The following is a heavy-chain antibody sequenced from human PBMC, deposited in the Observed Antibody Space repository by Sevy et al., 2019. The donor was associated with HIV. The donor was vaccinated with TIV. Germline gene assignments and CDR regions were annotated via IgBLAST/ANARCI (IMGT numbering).Heavy chain of an antibody. V-gene: IGHV3-11*01. CDR2: ISSSGSTI. Sequence: GGSLRLSCAASGFTFSDYYMSWIRQAPGKGLEWVSYISSSGSTIYYADSVKGRFTISRDNAKNSLYLQMNSLRAEDTAVYYCAGAAGGQWLVELVFDYWGQGTLVTVSS. CDR1: GFTFSDYY. CDR3: AGAAGGQWLVELVFDY. J-gene: IGHJ4*02. D-gene: IGHD6-19*01.